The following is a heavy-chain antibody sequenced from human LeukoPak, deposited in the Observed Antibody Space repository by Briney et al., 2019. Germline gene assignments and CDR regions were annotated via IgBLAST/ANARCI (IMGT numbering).Heavy chain of an antibody. CDR1: GGSISSGGYY. V-gene: IGHV4-31*03. D-gene: IGHD3-22*01. J-gene: IGHJ4*02. CDR3: AREVVVIRTLDY. CDR2: IYYSGST. Sequence: SQTLSLTCTVSGGSISSGGYYWSWIRQHPGKGLEWIGYIYYSGSTYYNPSLKSRVTISVDTSKNQFSLELSSVTAADTAVYYCAREVVVIRTLDYWGQGTLVTVSS.